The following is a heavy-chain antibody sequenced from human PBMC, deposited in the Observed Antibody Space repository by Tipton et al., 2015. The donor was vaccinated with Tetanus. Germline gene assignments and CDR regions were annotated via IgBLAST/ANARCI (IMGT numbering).Heavy chain of an antibody. CDR2: ISGSGGST. Sequence: SLRLSCAASGFTFSSYAMSWVRQAPGKGLEWVSAISGSGGSTYYADSVKGRFTISRDNAKNSLYLQMNSLRAEDTAVYYCARDGYTATTGVIVYWGQGTLVTVAS. J-gene: IGHJ4*02. CDR1: GFTFSSYA. CDR3: ARDGYTATTGVIVY. V-gene: IGHV3-23*01. D-gene: IGHD5-18*01.